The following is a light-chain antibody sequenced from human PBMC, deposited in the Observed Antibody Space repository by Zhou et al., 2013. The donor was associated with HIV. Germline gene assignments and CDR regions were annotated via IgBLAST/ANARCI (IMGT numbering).Light chain of an antibody. J-gene: IGKJ2*01. CDR3: QQYGFSQYT. CDR1: QSVSTTY. V-gene: IGKV3-20*01. CDR2: HAS. Sequence: EIVLTQSPGTLSLSPGERATLSCRASQSVSTTYLAWYQQKPGQAPRLLIYHASSRATGIPDRFSGSGSETDFTLTISRLEPEDFAVYYCQQYGFSQYTFGQGTKLEIK.